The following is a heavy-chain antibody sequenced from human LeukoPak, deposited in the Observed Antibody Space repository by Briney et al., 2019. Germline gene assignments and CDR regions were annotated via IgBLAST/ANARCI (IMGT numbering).Heavy chain of an antibody. Sequence: SQTLSLTCTISGDSVSINRAAWNSISQSPSRGVEWLGRTYYRSKLYNDYAVSVKSRITINPDTSKNQFSLQLNSVTPEDTAVYFCARSGGYFDYWGQGTLVTVSS. V-gene: IGHV6-1*01. CDR2: TYYRSKLYN. CDR1: GDSVSINRAA. J-gene: IGHJ4*02. D-gene: IGHD3-10*01. CDR3: ARSGGYFDY.